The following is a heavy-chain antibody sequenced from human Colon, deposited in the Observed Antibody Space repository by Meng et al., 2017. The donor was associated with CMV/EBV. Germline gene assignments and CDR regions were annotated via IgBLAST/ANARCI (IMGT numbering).Heavy chain of an antibody. D-gene: IGHD3-10*01. V-gene: IGHV4-4*07. Sequence: HVQLVEPGPGLVNPSEPLSLTFTVSGASITSYYWSWIRQPAGKGLEWIGRVYISGNTNYNPSLKSRVTMSIDTSKNQLSLNIRSVTAADTAVYYCARDSNLSGLAYWGQGTLVTVSS. CDR1: GASITSYY. CDR3: ARDSNLSGLAY. J-gene: IGHJ4*02. CDR2: VYISGNT.